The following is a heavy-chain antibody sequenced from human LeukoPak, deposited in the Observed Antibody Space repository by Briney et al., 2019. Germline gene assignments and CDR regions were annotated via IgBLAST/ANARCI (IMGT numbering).Heavy chain of an antibody. CDR3: AKDAQGGFDFSNSLES. CDR2: IWSDGTDK. Sequence: PGGSLRLSCATSGFTFSHYGMHWVRQAPGKGLEWVAVIWSDGTDKYYGDSVKGRFTISRDNSKNTVYLQMNSLRVEDTAVYYCAKDAQGGFDFSNSLESWGQGTLVTVSS. CDR1: GFTFSHYG. V-gene: IGHV3-33*06. J-gene: IGHJ4*02. D-gene: IGHD4-11*01.